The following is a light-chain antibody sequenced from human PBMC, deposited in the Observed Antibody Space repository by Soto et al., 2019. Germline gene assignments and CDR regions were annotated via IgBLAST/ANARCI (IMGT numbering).Light chain of an antibody. V-gene: IGKV1-12*01. CDR1: QSIKSW. CDR3: QQAASFPIT. J-gene: IGKJ5*01. CDR2: TAS. Sequence: DIQMTQSPSTLSASVGDRVTITCRASQSIKSWLAWYQQKPGKAPNLLIYTASSLQSGVPSRFSGSGSGTDFTLTINGLQPEDFATYYYQQAASFPITFGQGTRLEIK.